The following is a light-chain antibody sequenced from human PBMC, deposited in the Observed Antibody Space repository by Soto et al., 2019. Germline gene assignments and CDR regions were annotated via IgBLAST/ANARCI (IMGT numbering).Light chain of an antibody. CDR3: CSYAGSYTLEV. CDR1: SSDVGGYNY. CDR2: DVS. V-gene: IGLV2-11*01. J-gene: IGLJ2*01. Sequence: QSALTQPRSVSGSPGQSVTISCTGTSSDVGGYNYVSWYQQHPGKAPKLMIYDVSNRPSGVPDRFSGSKSGNTASLTISGLQAEDEADYYCCSYAGSYTLEVFGGGTKLTVL.